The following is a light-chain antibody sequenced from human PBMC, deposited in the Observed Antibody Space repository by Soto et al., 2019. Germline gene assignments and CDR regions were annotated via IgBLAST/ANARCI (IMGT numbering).Light chain of an antibody. Sequence: DIQMTQSPSTLSASVGDRVTITCRASQSISNWLAWYQQKPGKAPKLLIYDASRLESGVPSRFSGSGSGTEFTLTISSLQPDDFATYYCQQYRTFGQGTKV. CDR2: DAS. CDR1: QSISNW. V-gene: IGKV1-5*01. CDR3: QQYRT. J-gene: IGKJ1*01.